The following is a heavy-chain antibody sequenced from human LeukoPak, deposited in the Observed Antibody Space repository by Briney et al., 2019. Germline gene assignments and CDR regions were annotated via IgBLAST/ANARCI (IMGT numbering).Heavy chain of an antibody. V-gene: IGHV3-23*01. CDR1: GITFSSYA. CDR2: ISGSGGSP. D-gene: IGHD5-18*01. J-gene: IGHJ4*02. Sequence: GGSLRLSCAASGITFSSYAMSWVRQAPGKGLEWLSAISGSGGSPYYVDSVKGRFTVSRDNSKNTLYLQVNSLRAEDTAVYYCAKGGYSYGHVPFDYWGQGTLVTVS. CDR3: AKGGYSYGHVPFDY.